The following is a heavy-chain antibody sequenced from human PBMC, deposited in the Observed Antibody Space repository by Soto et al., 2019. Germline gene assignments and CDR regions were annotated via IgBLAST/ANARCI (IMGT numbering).Heavy chain of an antibody. D-gene: IGHD1-26*01. CDR2: IIPIFGTA. J-gene: IGHJ6*02. CDR1: GGTFSSYA. CDR3: ARGRRRSGSYREYYYYYYGMDV. V-gene: IGHV1-69*01. Sequence: QVQLVQSGAEVKKPGSSVKVSCKASGGTFSSYAISWVRQAPGQGLEWMGGIIPIFGTANYAQKFQGRVTITADESTSTAYMELSSLRSEDTAVYYCARGRRRSGSYREYYYYYYGMDVWGQGTTVTVSS.